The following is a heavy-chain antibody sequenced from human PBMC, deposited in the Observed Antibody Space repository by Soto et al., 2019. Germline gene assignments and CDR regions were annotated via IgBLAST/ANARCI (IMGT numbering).Heavy chain of an antibody. V-gene: IGHV4-39*01. CDR2: IYYSGST. D-gene: IGHD3-3*01. Sequence: ASETLSLTCTVSGGSISSSSYYWGWIRQPPGKGLEWIGSIYYSGSTYYNPSLKSRVTISVDTSKNQFSLKLSSVTAADTAVYYCARHRNDWSGYFRGRDYYYGMDVWGQGTTVTVSS. CDR1: GGSISSSSYY. CDR3: ARHRNDWSGYFRGRDYYYGMDV. J-gene: IGHJ6*02.